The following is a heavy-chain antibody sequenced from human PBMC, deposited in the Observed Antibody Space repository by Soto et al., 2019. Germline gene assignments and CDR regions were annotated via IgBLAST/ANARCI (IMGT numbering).Heavy chain of an antibody. D-gene: IGHD3-22*01. CDR1: GGSISSGGYY. Sequence: SETLSLTCTVSGGSISSGGYYWSWIRQHPGKGLEWIGYIYYSGSTYYNPSLKSRVTISVDTSKNQFSLKLSSVTAADTAVYYCARGKLYYYDSSGYPDYWGQGTLVTVPS. V-gene: IGHV4-31*03. CDR2: IYYSGST. CDR3: ARGKLYYYDSSGYPDY. J-gene: IGHJ4*02.